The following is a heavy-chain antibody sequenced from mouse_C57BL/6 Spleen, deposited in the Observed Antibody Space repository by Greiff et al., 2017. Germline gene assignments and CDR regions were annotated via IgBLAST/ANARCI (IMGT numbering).Heavy chain of an antibody. CDR2: IYPGSGST. D-gene: IGHD2-4*01. CDR3: ARAGGYDYDGDYYAMDY. V-gene: IGHV1-55*01. J-gene: IGHJ4*01. CDR1: GYTFTSYW. Sequence: LQPGAELVKPGASVKMSCKASGYTFTSYWITWVKQRPGQGLEWIGDIYPGSGSTNYNEKFKSKATLTVDTSSSTAYMQLSSLTSEDSAVYYCARAGGYDYDGDYYAMDYWGQGTSVTVSS.